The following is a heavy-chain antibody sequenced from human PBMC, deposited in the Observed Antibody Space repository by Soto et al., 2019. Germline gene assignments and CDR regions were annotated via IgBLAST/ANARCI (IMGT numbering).Heavy chain of an antibody. V-gene: IGHV1-3*01. D-gene: IGHD2-8*01. Sequence: ASVKVSCKASGYTFTSYAMHWVRQAPGQRLEWMGWINAGNGNTKYSQKFQGRVTMTRDTSTSTAYMELRSLRSDDTTLYYCPTDLLYAAFDIWGQGTMVTVSS. J-gene: IGHJ3*02. CDR1: GYTFTSYA. CDR3: PTDLLYAAFDI. CDR2: INAGNGNT.